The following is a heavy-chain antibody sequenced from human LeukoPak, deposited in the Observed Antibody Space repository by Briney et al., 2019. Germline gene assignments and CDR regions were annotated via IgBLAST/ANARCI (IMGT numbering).Heavy chain of an antibody. CDR2: INPNSGGT. CDR3: ARGLRERCSRGSCRYYFDY. D-gene: IGHD2-15*01. CDR1: GYIFTDFY. Sequence: ASVKVSCKASGYIFTDFYMLWVRQAPGQGLEWMGWINPNSGGTDYAQKFQGRVTMTRDTSISTAYMELSSLRSEDTAVYYCARGLRERCSRGSCRYYFDYWGQGTLVTVSS. J-gene: IGHJ4*02. V-gene: IGHV1-2*02.